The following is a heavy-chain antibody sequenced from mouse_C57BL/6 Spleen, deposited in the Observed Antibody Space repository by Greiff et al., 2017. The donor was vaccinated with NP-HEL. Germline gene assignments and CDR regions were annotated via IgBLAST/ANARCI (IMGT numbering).Heavy chain of an antibody. Sequence: EVKLQESGGGLVKPGGSLKLSCAASGFTFSDYGMHWVRQAPEKGLEWVAYISSGSSTIYYADKVKGRFTFSRDNAKNTLFLQMTSLRSEDTAMYYGARRTAQDTFDYWGQGTTLTVSS. D-gene: IGHD3-2*02. J-gene: IGHJ2*01. CDR2: ISSGSSTI. CDR1: GFTFSDYG. CDR3: ARRTAQDTFDY. V-gene: IGHV5-17*01.